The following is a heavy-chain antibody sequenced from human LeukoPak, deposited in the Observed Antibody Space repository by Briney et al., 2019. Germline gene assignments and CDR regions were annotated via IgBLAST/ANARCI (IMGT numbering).Heavy chain of an antibody. CDR3: ATGVRGITMIL. J-gene: IGHJ4*02. Sequence: SVKVSCKASGGTFSSYAISWVRQAPGQGLEWMGRIIPILGIANYAQKFQGRVTITADKSTSTAYMELSSLRSEDTAVYCCATGVRGITMILWGQGTLVTVSS. CDR1: GGTFSSYA. D-gene: IGHD3-22*01. V-gene: IGHV1-69*04. CDR2: IIPILGIA.